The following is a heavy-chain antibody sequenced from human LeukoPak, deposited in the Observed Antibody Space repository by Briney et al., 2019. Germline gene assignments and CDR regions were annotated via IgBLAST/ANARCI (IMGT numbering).Heavy chain of an antibody. Sequence: SETLSLTCTVSGGSISSSSYYWGWIRQPPGKGLEWIGYIYYSGSTNYNPSLKSRVTISVDTSKNQFSLKLSSVTAADTAVYYCARAYCVGDCTVLHIYFDNWGQGTLVTVSS. J-gene: IGHJ4*02. CDR2: IYYSGST. CDR3: ARAYCVGDCTVLHIYFDN. CDR1: GGSISSSSYY. D-gene: IGHD2-21*02. V-gene: IGHV4-61*05.